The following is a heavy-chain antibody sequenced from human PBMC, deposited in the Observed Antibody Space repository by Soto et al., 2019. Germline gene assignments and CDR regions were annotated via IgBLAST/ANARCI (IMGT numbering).Heavy chain of an antibody. Sequence: SQTLSLTCAISGVSVSSNSAAWNWIRQSPSRGLEWLGRTYYRSKWYNDYAVSVNSRITINTDTSKNQFSLQLNSVTPKDTAVYYCARESIAARHAWFDPWGQGTLVTVSS. J-gene: IGHJ5*02. V-gene: IGHV6-1*01. CDR3: ARESIAARHAWFDP. CDR1: GVSVSSNSAA. CDR2: TYYRSKWYN. D-gene: IGHD6-6*01.